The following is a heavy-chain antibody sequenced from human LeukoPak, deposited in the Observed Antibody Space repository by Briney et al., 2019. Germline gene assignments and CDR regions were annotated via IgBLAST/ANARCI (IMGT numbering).Heavy chain of an antibody. V-gene: IGHV1-24*01. CDR3: ATTHGGYFDY. J-gene: IGHJ4*02. Sequence: GASVSVSFTVSGYTLTELSMHWVRLPPGQGLEWMGGFDPEDGETIYAQKFQGRVTMTEDTSTDTAYMELSSLRSEDTAVYYWATTHGGYFDYWGQGTLVTVSS. D-gene: IGHD3-10*01. CDR1: GYTLTELS. CDR2: FDPEDGET.